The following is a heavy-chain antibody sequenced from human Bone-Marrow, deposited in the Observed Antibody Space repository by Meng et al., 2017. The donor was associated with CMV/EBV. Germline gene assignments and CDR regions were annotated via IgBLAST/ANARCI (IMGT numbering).Heavy chain of an antibody. J-gene: IGHJ4*02. Sequence: LSLTCAASGFTFSSYWMSWVRQAPGKGLEWVANIKQDGSEKYYVDSVKGRFTISRDNAKNSLYLQMNSLRAEDTAVYYCARSSGYYYTDYWGQGTLVTVSS. CDR2: IKQDGSEK. CDR1: GFTFSSYW. CDR3: ARSSGYYYTDY. V-gene: IGHV3-7*01. D-gene: IGHD3-3*01.